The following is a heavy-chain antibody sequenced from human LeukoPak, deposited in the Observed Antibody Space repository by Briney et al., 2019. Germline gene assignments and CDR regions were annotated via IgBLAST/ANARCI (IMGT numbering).Heavy chain of an antibody. Sequence: GGSLRLSCAASGFTFDDYAVHWVRQAPGKGLEWVSGISWNSGSIGYADSVKGRFTISRDNAKNSLYLQMNSLRAEDTALYYCAKGALYSSSPYAFDIWGQGTMVTVSS. V-gene: IGHV3-9*01. CDR2: ISWNSGSI. J-gene: IGHJ3*02. D-gene: IGHD6-13*01. CDR3: AKGALYSSSPYAFDI. CDR1: GFTFDDYA.